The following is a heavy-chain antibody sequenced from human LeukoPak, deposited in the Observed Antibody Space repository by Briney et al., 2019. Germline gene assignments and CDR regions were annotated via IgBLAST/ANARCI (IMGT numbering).Heavy chain of an antibody. J-gene: IGHJ5*02. CDR3: AKGGDSSSWYRMDWFDP. CDR1: GFTFSSYA. CDR2: ISGSGGST. V-gene: IGHV3-23*01. Sequence: PGGSLRLSCAASGFTFSSYAMSWVRQAPGKGLEWVSAISGSGGSTYYADSVKGRFTISRDNSKNTLYLQMNSLRAEDTAVYYCAKGGDSSSWYRMDWFDPWGQGTLVTVSS. D-gene: IGHD6-13*01.